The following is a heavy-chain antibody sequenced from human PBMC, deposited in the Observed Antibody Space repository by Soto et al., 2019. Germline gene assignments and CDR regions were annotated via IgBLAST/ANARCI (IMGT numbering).Heavy chain of an antibody. CDR3: ARARLFSGYSYGYSSNWFDP. V-gene: IGHV6-1*01. CDR1: GDSVSSNSAA. Sequence: PSQTLSLTCAISGDSVSSNSAAWNLIRQSPSRGLEWLGRTYYRSKWYNDYAVSVKSRITINPETSKNQFSLQLNSVTPEDTAVYYCARARLFSGYSYGYSSNWFDPWGQGTLVTVSS. J-gene: IGHJ5*02. D-gene: IGHD5-18*01. CDR2: TYYRSKWYN.